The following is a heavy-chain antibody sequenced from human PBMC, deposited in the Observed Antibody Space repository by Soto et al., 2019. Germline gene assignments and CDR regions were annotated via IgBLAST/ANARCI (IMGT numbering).Heavy chain of an antibody. CDR1: GFTFSSYG. CDR3: AGQYYYDSSGNFDY. J-gene: IGHJ4*02. V-gene: IGHV3-33*01. Sequence: GGSLRLSCAASGFTFSSYGMHWVRQAPGKGLEWVAVIWYDGSNKYYADSVKGRFTISRDNSKNTLYLQMNSLRAEDTAVYYCAGQYYYDSSGNFDYWGQGTLVTVSS. D-gene: IGHD3-22*01. CDR2: IWYDGSNK.